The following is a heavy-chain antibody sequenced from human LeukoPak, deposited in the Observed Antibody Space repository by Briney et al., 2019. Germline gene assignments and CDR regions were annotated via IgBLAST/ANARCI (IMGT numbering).Heavy chain of an antibody. CDR1: GFTFSSYA. CDR2: ISYDASNE. Sequence: PGGSLRLSCAASGFTFSSYAMHWVRQAPGKGLEWVAAISYDASNEYCTDSVRGRFTISRDNSKNTMYLQLNSLRAEDTAVYYCAREGFLDAFDIWGQGTLVTVSS. V-gene: IGHV3-30-3*01. J-gene: IGHJ3*02. CDR3: AREGFLDAFDI.